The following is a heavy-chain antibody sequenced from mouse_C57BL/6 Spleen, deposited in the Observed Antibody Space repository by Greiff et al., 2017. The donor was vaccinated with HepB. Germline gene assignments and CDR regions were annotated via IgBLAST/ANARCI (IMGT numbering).Heavy chain of an antibody. Sequence: DVKLVESGEGLVKPGGSLKLSCAASGFTFSSYAMSWVRQTPEKRLEWVAYISSGGDYIYYADTVKGRFTISRDNARNTLYLQMSSLKSEDTAMYYCTRDSHYYGSSYVDWYFDVWGTGTTVTVSS. V-gene: IGHV5-9-1*02. J-gene: IGHJ1*03. CDR2: ISSGGDYI. CDR3: TRDSHYYGSSYVDWYFDV. CDR1: GFTFSSYA. D-gene: IGHD1-1*01.